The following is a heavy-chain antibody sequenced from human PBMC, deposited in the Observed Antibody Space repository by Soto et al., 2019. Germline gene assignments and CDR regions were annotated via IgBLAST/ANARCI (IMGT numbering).Heavy chain of an antibody. V-gene: IGHV3-23*04. D-gene: IGHD1-26*01. Sequence: EVQLVVSGGGLVQPGGSLRLSCAVSGFTINSHAMGWVRQAPGKGLEWVSAIGPRGRDTYYAASVKGRFTISRDNSKNTVSLQMNSLRAEDTAVYYCAILGGTYYAFDFWGQGTLVTVS. CDR2: IGPRGRDT. CDR1: GFTINSHA. CDR3: AILGGTYYAFDF. J-gene: IGHJ3*01.